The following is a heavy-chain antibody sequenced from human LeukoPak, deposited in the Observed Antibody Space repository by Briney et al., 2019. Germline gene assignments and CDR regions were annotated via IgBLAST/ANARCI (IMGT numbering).Heavy chain of an antibody. Sequence: GGALRLSCAPSGLTLSSYWMHCVRQAPGTGRVWVSHINSDGSDRNHADSVKGRFTISRDNAKNTLYLQMNSLRAEDTAVYFCAREAGSGRPTHYYMDVWGKGTTVTVSS. V-gene: IGHV3-74*01. D-gene: IGHD3-10*01. CDR2: INSDGSDR. CDR3: AREAGSGRPTHYYMDV. J-gene: IGHJ6*03. CDR1: GLTLSSYW.